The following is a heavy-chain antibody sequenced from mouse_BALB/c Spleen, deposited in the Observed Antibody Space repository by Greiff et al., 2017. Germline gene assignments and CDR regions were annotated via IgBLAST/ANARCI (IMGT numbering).Heavy chain of an antibody. Sequence: QVQLKESGPGLVAPSQSLSITCTVSGFSLTSYGVHWVRQPPGKGLEWLGVIWAGGSTNYNSALMSRLSISKDNSKSQGFLKMNSLQTDDTAMYYCARGGYGSSYAMDYWGQGTSVTVSS. CDR2: IWAGGST. CDR3: ARGGYGSSYAMDY. CDR1: GFSLTSYG. V-gene: IGHV2-9*02. D-gene: IGHD1-1*01. J-gene: IGHJ4*01.